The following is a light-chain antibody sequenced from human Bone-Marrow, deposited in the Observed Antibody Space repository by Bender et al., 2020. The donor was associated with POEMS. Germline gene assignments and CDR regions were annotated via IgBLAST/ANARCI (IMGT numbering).Light chain of an antibody. J-gene: IGLJ3*02. CDR2: DVN. CDR3: AAWEDSLNGWV. Sequence: QSALTQPRSVSGSPGQSVTISCTGISSDVGGYTYVSWYQQHPGKAPKLIIYDVNKRPLGVPDRFSGSNSGNTASLTISGLQVEDVADYYCAAWEDSLNGWVFGGGTKLTVL. CDR1: SSDVGGYTY. V-gene: IGLV2-11*01.